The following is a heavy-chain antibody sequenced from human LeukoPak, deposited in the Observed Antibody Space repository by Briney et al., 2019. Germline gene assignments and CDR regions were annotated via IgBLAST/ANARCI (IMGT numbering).Heavy chain of an antibody. D-gene: IGHD6-19*01. V-gene: IGHV3-53*01. CDR2: VYGGRNNT. CDR3: AREFRQTYSSGWSLDY. J-gene: IGHJ4*02. Sequence: WGSLRLSCTVSGFTVSNNYMSWVRQAPGKGLEWVSVVYGGRNNTVYADSVKGRFTISRDNSRNTIYLQIDSLRAEDTATYYCAREFRQTYSSGWSLDYWGQGTLVTVSS. CDR1: GFTVSNNY.